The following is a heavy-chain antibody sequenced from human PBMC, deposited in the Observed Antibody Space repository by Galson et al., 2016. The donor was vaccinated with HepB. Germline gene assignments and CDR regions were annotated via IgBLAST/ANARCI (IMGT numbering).Heavy chain of an antibody. J-gene: IGHJ6*02. CDR1: GFTFSSYG. D-gene: IGHD2-21*02. V-gene: IGHV3-30*03. CDR2: ISYDGSKK. CDR3: ARDQATCGGDCYSGRNYYYGLDV. Sequence: SLRLSCAASGFTFSSYGMNWVRQAPGKGLEWVAVISYDGSKKYYADSAKGRFTISRDNSRNTLYLQMDSLRAEDTAVYYCARDQATCGGDCYSGRNYYYGLDVWGQGTTVTVSS.